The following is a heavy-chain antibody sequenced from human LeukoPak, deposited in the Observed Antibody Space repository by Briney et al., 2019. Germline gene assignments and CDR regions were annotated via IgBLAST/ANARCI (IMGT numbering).Heavy chain of an antibody. CDR3: AREESVDTAMPYRYYYYMDV. Sequence: PSETLSLTCTVSGYSISSGYYWGWIRQPPGKGLEWIGSIYHSGSTNYNPSLKSRVTMSVDTSKNQFSLKLSSVTAADTAVYYCAREESVDTAMPYRYYYYMDVWGKGTTVTISS. CDR2: IYHSGST. D-gene: IGHD5-18*01. CDR1: GYSISSGYY. V-gene: IGHV4-38-2*02. J-gene: IGHJ6*03.